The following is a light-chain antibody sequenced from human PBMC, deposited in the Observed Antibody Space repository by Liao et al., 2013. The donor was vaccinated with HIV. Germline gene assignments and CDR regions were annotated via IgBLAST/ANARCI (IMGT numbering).Light chain of an antibody. CDR1: KLGNKY. CDR3: QAWDRTTSYG. J-gene: IGLJ1*01. Sequence: SYELTQPPSVSVSPGQTASITCSGDKLGNKYSYWYQQKPGQSPVMVIYQDRKRPSGIPERFAGSNSGNTATLTISGTQPMDEADYYCQAWDRTTSYGFGTGTKVTVL. V-gene: IGLV3-1*01. CDR2: QDR.